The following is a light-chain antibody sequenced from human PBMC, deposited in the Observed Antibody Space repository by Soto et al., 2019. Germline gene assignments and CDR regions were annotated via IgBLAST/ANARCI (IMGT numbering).Light chain of an antibody. J-gene: IGKJ1*01. Sequence: DIHLTQSPSFLSASVGDRVTITCRPSQAVPNNMAWYQQKPGKPPKLLIYEESTLHSGVPSRFSGRKSGTQFTLTIDSLESGDSGTYHCQQYATYAPSTFGQGTKVEIK. CDR1: QAVPNN. CDR2: EES. V-gene: IGKV1-9*01. CDR3: QQYATYAPST.